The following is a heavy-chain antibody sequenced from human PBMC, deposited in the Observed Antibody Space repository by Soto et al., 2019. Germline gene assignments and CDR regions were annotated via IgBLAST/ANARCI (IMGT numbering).Heavy chain of an antibody. CDR2: RSYSGST. Sequence: PTETVSFTCTVSGGSISSGEYYKSWVRQHPGKGLEWIGYRSYSGSTYYNPSLKSRVTIVVDTSRNQFSLRLSSVTAADTAVYNRAREGGLVYYGCDCLHNWYDPCAHGTLVTVCS. V-gene: IGHV4-31*03. D-gene: IGHD2-21*02. CDR3: AREGGLVYYGCDCLHNWYDP. J-gene: IGHJ5*02. CDR1: GGSISSGEYY.